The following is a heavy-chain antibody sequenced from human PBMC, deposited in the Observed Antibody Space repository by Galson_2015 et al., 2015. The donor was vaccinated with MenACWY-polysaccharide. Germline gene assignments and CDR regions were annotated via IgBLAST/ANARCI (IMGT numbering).Heavy chain of an antibody. Sequence: TLSLTCAVSGVSITSAFYYWRWIRHHPGKGLEWIGYIYYSGSTFYNPSLKSRVTISMDTSKNLFSLKLRSVTAADTAVYYCARDKAGYGDYVSGWFGSWGQGTRVTVSS. J-gene: IGHJ5*01. CDR2: IYYSGST. CDR3: ARDKAGYGDYVSGWFGS. D-gene: IGHD4-17*01. V-gene: IGHV4-31*11. CDR1: GVSITSAFYY.